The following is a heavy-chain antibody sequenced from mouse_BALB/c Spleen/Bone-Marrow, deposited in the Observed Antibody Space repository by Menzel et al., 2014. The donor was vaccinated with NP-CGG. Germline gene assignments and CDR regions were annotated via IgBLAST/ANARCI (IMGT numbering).Heavy chain of an antibody. Sequence: EVQLVESGAELVKPGASVKLPCAASGFNIKDTFIHWVKQRPEQGLEWIGSIDPANDNSKFDPKFQGKATLTADTSSNTAYLQLSSLTSEDTAVYFCTRNYVSHYFDYWGQGTTLTVSS. CDR3: TRNYVSHYFDY. J-gene: IGHJ2*01. CDR2: IDPANDNS. V-gene: IGHV14-3*02. D-gene: IGHD1-1*01. CDR1: GFNIKDTF.